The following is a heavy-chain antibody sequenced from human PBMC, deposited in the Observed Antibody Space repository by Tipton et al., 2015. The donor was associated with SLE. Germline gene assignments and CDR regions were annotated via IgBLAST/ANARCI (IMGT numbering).Heavy chain of an antibody. CDR1: GGSISSSNYY. CDR3: ARHRPPDSSGRGAFDI. Sequence: TLSLTCTVSGGSISSSNYYWGWIRQPPGKGLEWIGSIYYSGSTYYNPSLKSRVTISVDTSKNQFSLKLSSVTAADTAVYYCARHRPPDSSGRGAFDIWGQGTMVTVSS. V-gene: IGHV4-39*07. J-gene: IGHJ3*02. D-gene: IGHD6-19*01. CDR2: IYYSGST.